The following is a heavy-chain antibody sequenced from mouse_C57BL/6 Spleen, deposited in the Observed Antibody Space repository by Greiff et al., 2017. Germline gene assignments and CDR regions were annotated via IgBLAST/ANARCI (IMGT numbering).Heavy chain of an antibody. Sequence: QVHVKQPGAELVRPGSSVKLSCKASGYTFTSYWMDWVKQRPGQGLEWIGNIYPSDSETHYNQKFKDKATLTVDKSSSTAYMQLSSLTSEDSAVYYCARGGYYGSSYDYAMDYWGQGTSVTVSS. CDR3: ARGGYYGSSYDYAMDY. V-gene: IGHV1-61*01. CDR2: IYPSDSET. D-gene: IGHD1-1*01. J-gene: IGHJ4*01. CDR1: GYTFTSYW.